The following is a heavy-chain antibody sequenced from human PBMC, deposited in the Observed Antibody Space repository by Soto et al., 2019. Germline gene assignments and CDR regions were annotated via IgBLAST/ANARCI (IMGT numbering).Heavy chain of an antibody. Sequence: QVHLVQSGAEVKKPGASVKVSCKGSGYAFTTYGITWVRQAPGQGLEWMGWISAHQGNTNYAQKLQGRVTVTRDTSTSTAYMELRSLRSDDTAVYYCARGRYGDYWGQGALVTVSS. D-gene: IGHD1-1*01. CDR1: GYAFTTYG. CDR2: ISAHQGNT. J-gene: IGHJ4*02. CDR3: ARGRYGDY. V-gene: IGHV1-18*01.